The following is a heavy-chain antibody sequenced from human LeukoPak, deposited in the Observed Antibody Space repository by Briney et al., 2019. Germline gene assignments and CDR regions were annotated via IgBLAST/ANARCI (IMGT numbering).Heavy chain of an antibody. D-gene: IGHD1-26*01. V-gene: IGHV3-20*04. CDR1: GLTFDDYG. CDR3: ARNSGANVYTYSFQY. J-gene: IGHJ4*02. CDR2: INWNGGTT. Sequence: GGSLRLSCVASGLTFDDYGMSWVRQAPGKGLKWVSGINWNGGTTTYADSVKGRFTISRDNAKNSLYLQMNSLRVEDTAFYYCARNSGANVYTYSFQYWGRGTLVTVSS.